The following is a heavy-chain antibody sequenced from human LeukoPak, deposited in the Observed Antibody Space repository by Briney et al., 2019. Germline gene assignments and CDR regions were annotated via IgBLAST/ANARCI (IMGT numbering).Heavy chain of an antibody. D-gene: IGHD2-2*03. J-gene: IGHJ4*02. CDR2: IYYSGST. CDR1: GGSISSSNYY. V-gene: IGHV4-39*01. Sequence: SETLSLTCTVSGGSISSSNYYWGWIRQPPGKGLEWIGSIYYSGSTYYNPSLKSRVTISVDTSENQFSLKLSSVTAADTAVYYCARHNDGYCSSTSCPFDYWGQGTLVTVSS. CDR3: ARHNDGYCSSTSCPFDY.